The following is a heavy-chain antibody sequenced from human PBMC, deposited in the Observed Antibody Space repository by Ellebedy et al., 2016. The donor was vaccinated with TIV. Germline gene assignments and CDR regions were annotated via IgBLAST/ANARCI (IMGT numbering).Heavy chain of an antibody. Sequence: GESLKISCAASGFTFSNAWMSWVRRAPGKGLEWIGCIKSKNDGGTTSYAAPVQGRFSISRDDSKETLYLQVNSLRIEDTAVYFCTTAYHHYVWGTYRYTSDYWGQGTLVTVSS. J-gene: IGHJ4*02. D-gene: IGHD3-16*02. V-gene: IGHV3-15*01. CDR3: TTAYHHYVWGTYRYTSDY. CDR2: IKSKNDGGTT. CDR1: GFTFSNAW.